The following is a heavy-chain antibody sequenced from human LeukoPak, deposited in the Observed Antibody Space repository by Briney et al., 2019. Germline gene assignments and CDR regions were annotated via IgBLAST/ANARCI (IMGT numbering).Heavy chain of an antibody. J-gene: IGHJ4*02. CDR3: ARGGLLRYFDWLFDFDY. D-gene: IGHD3-9*01. CDR2: ISYDGSNK. CDR1: GFTFSSYA. V-gene: IGHV3-30-3*01. Sequence: GGSLRLSCAASGFTFSSYAMHWVRQAPGKGLEWLAVISYDGSNKYYADSVKGRFTISRDNSKNTLYLQMNSLRAEDTAVYYCARGGLLRYFDWLFDFDYWGQGTLVTVSS.